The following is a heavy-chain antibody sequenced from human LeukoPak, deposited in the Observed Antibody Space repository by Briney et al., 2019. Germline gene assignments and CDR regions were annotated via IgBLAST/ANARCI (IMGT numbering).Heavy chain of an antibody. J-gene: IGHJ1*01. V-gene: IGHV3-7*01. D-gene: IGHD1-26*01. CDR3: ARDPYSGSYPAEYFQH. CDR1: GFIFSSYW. CDR2: IKQDGSEK. Sequence: PGGSLRLSCAASGFIFSSYWMSWVRQAPGKGLEWVANIKQDGSEKYYVDSVKGRFTISRDNAKNSLYLQMNSLRAEDTAVYYCARDPYSGSYPAEYFQHRGQGTLVTVSS.